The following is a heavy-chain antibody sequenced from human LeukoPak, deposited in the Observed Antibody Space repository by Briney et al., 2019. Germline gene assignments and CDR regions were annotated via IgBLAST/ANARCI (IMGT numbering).Heavy chain of an antibody. CDR3: ARLSRVRVAAADDY. D-gene: IGHD6-13*01. Sequence: GESLKISCKGSGYSFTSYWISWVRQMPGKSLERMVGVDPSEYYTNYSPSFQGHVTISADKSISTAYLQWSSLKASDTAMYYCARLSRVRVAAADDYWGQGTLVTVSS. CDR1: GYSFTSYW. J-gene: IGHJ4*02. CDR2: VDPSEYYT. V-gene: IGHV5-10-1*01.